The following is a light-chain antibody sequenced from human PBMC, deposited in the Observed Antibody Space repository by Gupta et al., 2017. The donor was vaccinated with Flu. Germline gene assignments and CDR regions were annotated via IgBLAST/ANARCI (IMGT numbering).Light chain of an antibody. CDR3: QQYYSRPPYS. CDR2: GPS. Sequence: IVLTQSPATLSVSPGERVTLSCRASQSISNLLAWYQQKPGQPPRLLIYGPSTRGTGIPARFSVSGSGTDFTLTISSLQSEDFAVYYCQQYYSRPPYSFGQGTKLEIK. J-gene: IGKJ2*03. CDR1: QSISNL. V-gene: IGKV3-15*01.